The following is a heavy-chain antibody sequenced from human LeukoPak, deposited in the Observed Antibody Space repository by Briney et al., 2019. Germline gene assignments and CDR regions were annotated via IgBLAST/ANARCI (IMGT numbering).Heavy chain of an antibody. D-gene: IGHD6-6*01. J-gene: IGHJ1*01. V-gene: IGHV4-34*01. Sequence: PSETLSLTCAVYGGSFSGYYWSWIRQPPGKGLEWIGEINHSGSTNYNPSLKSRVTISVDRSKNQFSLKLSSVTAADTAVYYCAREYSSSSTGYFQHWGQGTLVTVSS. CDR2: INHSGST. CDR3: AREYSSSSTGYFQH. CDR1: GGSFSGYY.